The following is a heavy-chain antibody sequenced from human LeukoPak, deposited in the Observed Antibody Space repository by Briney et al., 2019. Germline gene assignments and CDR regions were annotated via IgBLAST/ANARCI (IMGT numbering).Heavy chain of an antibody. V-gene: IGHV4-31*03. CDR3: ARGSTYADYVFDY. CDR1: GGSISSGAYY. Sequence: SQTLSLTCTVSGGSISSGAYYWSWIRQHPGKGLEWIGYILHSGNTYYNPSLKSRITISVDTSKNQFSLNLTSVTAADTAVYYCARGSTYADYVFDYWGQGTLVTVSS. J-gene: IGHJ4*02. CDR2: ILHSGNT. D-gene: IGHD4-17*01.